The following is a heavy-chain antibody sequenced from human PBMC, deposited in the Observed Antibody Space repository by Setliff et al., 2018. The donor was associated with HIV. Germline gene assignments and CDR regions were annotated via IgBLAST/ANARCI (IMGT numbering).Heavy chain of an antibody. CDR1: GGSISTHH. V-gene: IGHV4-4*07. D-gene: IGHD3-22*01. Sequence: SETLSLTCTVSGGSISTHHFWSWIRQPAGKGLEWIGRFRPSGNAYYRDTNYNPSLKSRVTLSADTSKNQLSLSLTSVTAADTAVYYCARVRLTMIMMVDYFDQWGQGTLVTVSS. CDR2: FRPSGNAYYRDT. J-gene: IGHJ4*02. CDR3: ARVRLTMIMMVDYFDQ.